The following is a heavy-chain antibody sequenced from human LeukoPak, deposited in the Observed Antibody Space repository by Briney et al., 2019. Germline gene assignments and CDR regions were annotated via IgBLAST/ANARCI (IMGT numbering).Heavy chain of an antibody. V-gene: IGHV1-24*01. J-gene: IGHJ6*02. CDR3: ATGSYSSGGSCYYYGMDV. D-gene: IGHD2-15*01. CDR1: GYTLTELS. Sequence: ASVKVSCKVSGYTLTELSMHWVRQAPGKGLEWMGGFDPEDGETIYAQKFQGRVTMTEDTSTDTAYMELSSLRSEDTAVYYCATGSYSSGGSCYYYGMDVWGQGTTVTVSS. CDR2: FDPEDGET.